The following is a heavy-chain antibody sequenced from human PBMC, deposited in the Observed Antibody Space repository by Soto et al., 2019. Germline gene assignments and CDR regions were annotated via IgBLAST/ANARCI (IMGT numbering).Heavy chain of an antibody. CDR3: ARGHSTDCSNGVCSFFYNHEMDV. D-gene: IGHD2-8*01. Sequence: ASVKVSCKASGYSFTDYHVHWVRQAPGQGLEWLGRINPKSGGTSTAQKFQGWVTMTRDTSINTAYMDLTRLRSDDTAVYYCARGHSTDCSNGVCSFFYNHEMDVWGQGTPVTV. CDR1: GYSFTDYH. V-gene: IGHV1-2*04. CDR2: INPKSGGT. J-gene: IGHJ6*02.